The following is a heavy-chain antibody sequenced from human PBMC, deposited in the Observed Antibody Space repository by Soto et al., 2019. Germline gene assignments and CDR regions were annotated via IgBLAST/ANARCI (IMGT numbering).Heavy chain of an antibody. CDR1: GYTFTSYA. V-gene: IGHV1-3*01. CDR2: INAGNGNT. J-gene: IGHJ4*02. CDR3: ASLGFGELW. Sequence: QVQLVQSGAEVKKPRASVKVSCKASGYTFTSYAMHWVRQAPGHRLEWMGWINAGNGNTKHSQKFQGRVTSTRDTSASTSYMELSSLRSEDTAVYYCASLGFGELWWGQGTLVTVSS. D-gene: IGHD3-10*01.